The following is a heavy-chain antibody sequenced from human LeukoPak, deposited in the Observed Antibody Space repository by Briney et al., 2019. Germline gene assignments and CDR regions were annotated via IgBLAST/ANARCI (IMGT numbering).Heavy chain of an antibody. CDR3: ARDGSRWSYYYYYYHMDV. Sequence: ASVKVSCKASGYTFTGYYMHWVRQAPGQGLEWMGWINPNSGGSTNYAQKFQGRVTLTRDTSTSTVYMELSSLRSEDTAVYYCARDGSRWSYYYYYYHMDVWGKGTTVTVS. CDR1: GYTFTGYY. J-gene: IGHJ6*03. V-gene: IGHV1-46*01. CDR2: INPNSGGST. D-gene: IGHD6-13*01.